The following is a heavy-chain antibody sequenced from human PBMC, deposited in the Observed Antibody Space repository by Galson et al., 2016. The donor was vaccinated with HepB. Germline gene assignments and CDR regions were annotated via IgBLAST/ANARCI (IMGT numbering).Heavy chain of an antibody. Sequence: RQPPGKGLEYIGYIYYSGATYYNPSLKSRVTISVDGAKNQVSLTLSSVTAADTAVYYCARGAPGDYYYGMDVWGQGTTVTVSS. CDR3: ARGAPGDYYYGMDV. J-gene: IGHJ6*02. CDR2: IYYSGAT. V-gene: IGHV4-30-2*01.